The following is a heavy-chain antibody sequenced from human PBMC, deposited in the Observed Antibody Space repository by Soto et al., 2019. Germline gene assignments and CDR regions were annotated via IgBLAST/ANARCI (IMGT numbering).Heavy chain of an antibody. CDR1: GDSVSSYNSY. Sequence: QVQLQVSGPGLVKPSETLSLACTVAGDSVSSYNSYWSWIRQPPGKGLEWIGYIYHTGSAYYNPSLERRLTISMDTSTIQFSLKMKSVTSADTAVYYCASGRDAYKTGYRVQGTLVTVSS. CDR3: ASGRDAYKTGY. CDR2: IYHTGSA. D-gene: IGHD1-1*01. J-gene: IGHJ4*02. V-gene: IGHV4-61*01.